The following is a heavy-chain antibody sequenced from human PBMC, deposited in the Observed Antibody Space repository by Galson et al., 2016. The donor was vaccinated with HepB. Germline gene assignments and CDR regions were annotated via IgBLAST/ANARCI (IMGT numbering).Heavy chain of an antibody. V-gene: IGHV3-53*01. J-gene: IGHJ6*03. CDR1: GFTVSTYY. Sequence: SLRLSCAASGFTVSTYYMNWVRQAPGKGLEWVSGMFYGGTTYYADSVEGRFTISRDDSMNTFCLQMNSLTAEDTAVYFCARTSHRECTGTRCVNFRYYYYYMDVWGKGTTVTVSS. D-gene: IGHD2-2*01. CDR2: MFYGGTT. CDR3: ARTSHRECTGTRCVNFRYYYYYMDV.